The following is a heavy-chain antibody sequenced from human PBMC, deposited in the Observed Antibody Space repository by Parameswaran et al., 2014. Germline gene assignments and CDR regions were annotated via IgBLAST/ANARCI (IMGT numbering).Heavy chain of an antibody. CDR3: ARRPGGIRRQEYFDY. J-gene: IGHJ4*02. V-gene: IGHV4-59*08. Sequence: RWIRQPPGKGLEWIGYIYYSGSTNYNPSLKSRVTISVDTSKNQFSLKLSSVTAADTAVYYCARRPGGIRRQEYFDYWGQGTLVTVSS. D-gene: IGHD2-15*01. CDR2: IYYSGST.